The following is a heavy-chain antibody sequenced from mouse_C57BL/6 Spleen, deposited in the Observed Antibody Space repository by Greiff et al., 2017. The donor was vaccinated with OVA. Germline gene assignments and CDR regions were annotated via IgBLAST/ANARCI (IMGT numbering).Heavy chain of an antibody. V-gene: IGHV1-55*01. D-gene: IGHD1-1*01. Sequence: VQLQQSGAELVKPGASVKMSCKASGYTFTSYWITWVKQRPGQGLEWIGDIYPGSGSTNYNEKFKSKATLTVDTSSSTAYMQLSSLTSEDSAVYYCASHYYGSSYDAMDYWGQGTSVTVSS. CDR3: ASHYYGSSYDAMDY. CDR2: IYPGSGST. J-gene: IGHJ4*01. CDR1: GYTFTSYW.